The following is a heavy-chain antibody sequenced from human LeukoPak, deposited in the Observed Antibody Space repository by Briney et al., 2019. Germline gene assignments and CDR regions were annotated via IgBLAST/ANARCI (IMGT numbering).Heavy chain of an antibody. J-gene: IGHJ4*02. Sequence: GGSLRLSCAASGFTFSSYSMNWVRQAPGKGLEWVSSISSSSSYIYYADSVKGRFTISRDNAKNSLYLQMNSLRAEDTAVYYCARALDILTGYPLDYWGQGTLVTVSS. CDR1: GFTFSSYS. CDR2: ISSSSSYI. CDR3: ARALDILTGYPLDY. V-gene: IGHV3-21*01. D-gene: IGHD3-9*01.